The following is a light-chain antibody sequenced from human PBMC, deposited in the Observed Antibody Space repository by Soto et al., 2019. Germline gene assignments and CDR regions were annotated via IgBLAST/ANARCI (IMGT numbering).Light chain of an antibody. CDR3: QQFDHWPGT. CDR1: QNVGSN. Sequence: EIVMTQSPATLSVSPGERATLSCRASQNVGSNLAWYQQKPGQAPRLLIYAASSRATGIPTRFSGSGSGTEFTLSISSLQSEDFALYYCQQFDHWPGTFGQGTKVDIK. J-gene: IGKJ1*01. V-gene: IGKV3-15*01. CDR2: AAS.